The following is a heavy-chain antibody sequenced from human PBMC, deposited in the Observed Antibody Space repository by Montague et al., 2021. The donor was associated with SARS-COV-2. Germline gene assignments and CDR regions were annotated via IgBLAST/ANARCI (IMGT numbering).Heavy chain of an antibody. CDR2: IYYSGST. V-gene: IGHV4-39*01. CDR3: AADYGERDWFDP. J-gene: IGHJ5*02. D-gene: IGHD4-17*01. Sequence: SETLSLTCTVSSGSISSSSYYWGWIRQPPGKGLEWIGSIYYSGSTYYNPSLKSRVTISVDTSKNQFSLKLSSVTAADTAAYYCAADYGERDWFDPWGQGTLVTVSS. CDR1: SGSISSSSYY.